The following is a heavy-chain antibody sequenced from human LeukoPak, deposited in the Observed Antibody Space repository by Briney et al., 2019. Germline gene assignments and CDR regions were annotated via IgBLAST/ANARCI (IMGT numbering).Heavy chain of an antibody. J-gene: IGHJ4*02. V-gene: IGHV3-21*01. CDR3: ARVESPVAHFDY. D-gene: IGHD3-3*01. Sequence: GGSLRLFCAASGFTFSSYSMNWVRQAPGKGLEWVSSISSSSSYIYYADSVKGRFTISRDNAKNSLYLQMNSLRAEDTAVYYCARVESPVAHFDYWGQGTLVTVSS. CDR1: GFTFSSYS. CDR2: ISSSSSYI.